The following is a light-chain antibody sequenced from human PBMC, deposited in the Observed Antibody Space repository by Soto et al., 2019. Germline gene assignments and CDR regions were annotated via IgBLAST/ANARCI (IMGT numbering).Light chain of an antibody. J-gene: IGKJ2*01. Sequence: EIVMTQSPATLSVSPGERATLSCRASQSVSSNLAWYQQKPGQAPRLLIYGASTRATGIPARFSGSGSGTGFTLTISSLQSEDFAVYYCQQYNNWPPTVGQGTKVDIK. V-gene: IGKV3-15*01. CDR2: GAS. CDR3: QQYNNWPPT. CDR1: QSVSSN.